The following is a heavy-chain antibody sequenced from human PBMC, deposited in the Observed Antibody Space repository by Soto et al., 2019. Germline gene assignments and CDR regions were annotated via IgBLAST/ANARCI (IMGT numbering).Heavy chain of an antibody. CDR2: ITTSGSDM. J-gene: IGHJ4*02. CDR1: VFPFVTYY. D-gene: IGHD3-3*01. V-gene: IGHV3-48*03. CDR3: VRERFFSDMTGQEE. Sequence: PWWSXRLSCALSVFPFVTYYRNWVRHAPGKGLEWIAHITTSGSDMNYADSVKGRFTISRDNSKSSVFLQMNSLRVEDTAIYYCVRERFFSDMTGQEEWGQGTQVTVYS.